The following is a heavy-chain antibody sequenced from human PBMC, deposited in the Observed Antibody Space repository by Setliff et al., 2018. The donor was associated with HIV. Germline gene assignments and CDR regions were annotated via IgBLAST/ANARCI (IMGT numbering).Heavy chain of an antibody. Sequence: SVKISCKASGFTFSSSAIHWVRQARGQRLEWIGWIVVDSGDTNYAQKFQNRVALTRDVSTRTAYMELSSLRSEDTAVYYCATLVRGVAPFDDWGQGTLVTVSS. V-gene: IGHV1-58*02. CDR1: GFTFSSSA. J-gene: IGHJ4*02. D-gene: IGHD3-10*01. CDR3: ATLVRGVAPFDD. CDR2: IVVDSGDT.